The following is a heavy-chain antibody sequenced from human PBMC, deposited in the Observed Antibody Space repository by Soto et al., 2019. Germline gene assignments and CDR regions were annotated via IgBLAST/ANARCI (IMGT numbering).Heavy chain of an antibody. D-gene: IGHD6-13*01. J-gene: IGHJ4*02. CDR2: IGTAGDT. V-gene: IGHV3-13*01. CDR3: ARAGRGIAAAGPTGYFDY. CDR1: GFTFSSYD. Sequence: PGGSLRLSCAASGFTFSSYDMHWVRQATGKGLEWVSAIGTAGDTYYPGSVKGRFTISRENAKNSLYLQMNSLRAGDTAVYYCARAGRGIAAAGPTGYFDYWGQGTLVTVSS.